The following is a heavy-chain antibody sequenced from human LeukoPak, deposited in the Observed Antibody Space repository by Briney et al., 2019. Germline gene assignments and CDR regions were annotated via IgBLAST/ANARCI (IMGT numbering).Heavy chain of an antibody. Sequence: SETLSLTCTVSGGSVSSGSYYWSWIRQPPGKGLEWIGYIYYSGSTNYNPSLKSRVTISVDTSKNQFSLKLSSVTAADTAVYYCARGGIAVAGRLFDYWGQGTLVTSPQ. D-gene: IGHD6-19*01. J-gene: IGHJ4*02. CDR2: IYYSGST. CDR1: GGSVSSGSYY. V-gene: IGHV4-61*01. CDR3: ARGGIAVAGRLFDY.